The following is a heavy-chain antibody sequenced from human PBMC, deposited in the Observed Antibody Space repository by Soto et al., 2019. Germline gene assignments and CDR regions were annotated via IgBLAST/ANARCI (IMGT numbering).Heavy chain of an antibody. J-gene: IGHJ6*03. D-gene: IGHD1-1*01. CDR2: ISGSGGST. Sequence: GGSLRLSCAASGFTFSSYAMSWVRQAPGKGLEWVSAISGSGGSTYYADSVKGRFTISRDNSKNTLYLQMNSLRAEDTAVYYCAKVFNWNSQVYYYYYYYMDVWGKGTTGTVS. CDR3: AKVFNWNSQVYYYYYYYMDV. CDR1: GFTFSSYA. V-gene: IGHV3-23*01.